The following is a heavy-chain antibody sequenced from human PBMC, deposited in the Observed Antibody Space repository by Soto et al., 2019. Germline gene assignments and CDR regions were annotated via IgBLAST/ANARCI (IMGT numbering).Heavy chain of an antibody. J-gene: IGHJ4*02. CDR3: ARESEDLTSNFDY. CDR1: GFTFTRYS. Sequence: GGSLRLSCAASGFTFTRYSMNWVRQAPGKGLEWVSSISSTTNHIYYGDSMKGRFTISRDNAKSSLYLEMNSLRAEDTAVYYCARESEDLTSNFDYWGQGTLVTVSS. V-gene: IGHV3-21*06. CDR2: ISSTTNHI.